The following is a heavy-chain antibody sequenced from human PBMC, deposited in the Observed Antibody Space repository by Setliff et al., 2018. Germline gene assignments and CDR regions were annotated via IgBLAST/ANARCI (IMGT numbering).Heavy chain of an antibody. D-gene: IGHD1-26*01. Sequence: GASVKVSCKASGYAFFGYFMNWVRQAPGQGLEWMGWINPDNGDTHYAEKFQGRVTMTRDTSISTAYMELSSLRSDDTAIYYCASAVWEFLYWGQGALVTVSS. CDR1: GYAFFGYF. CDR3: ASAVWEFLY. CDR2: INPDNGDT. J-gene: IGHJ4*01. V-gene: IGHV1-2*02.